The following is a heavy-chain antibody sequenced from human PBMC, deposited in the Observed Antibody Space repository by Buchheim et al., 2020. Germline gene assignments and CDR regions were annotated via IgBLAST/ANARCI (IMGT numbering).Heavy chain of an antibody. Sequence: QVQLVQSGAEVRQPGASVKVSCKASGYTFTTYYLHLVRQAPGQGLEWMGIINPSGGSTTYAQNFQGRVTMTRDTSTSTVYMKLSSLRSEDTDVYYCARGPAITATGSRNYYGMDVWGQGTT. CDR3: ARGPAITATGSRNYYGMDV. J-gene: IGHJ6*02. V-gene: IGHV1-46*01. CDR2: INPSGGST. CDR1: GYTFTTYY. D-gene: IGHD6-13*01.